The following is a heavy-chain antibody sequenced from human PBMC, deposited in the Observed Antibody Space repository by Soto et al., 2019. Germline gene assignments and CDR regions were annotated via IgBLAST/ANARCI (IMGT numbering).Heavy chain of an antibody. CDR3: AGFFGSGFDY. J-gene: IGHJ4*02. V-gene: IGHV3-48*02. D-gene: IGHD6-19*01. Sequence: EVQLVESGGGLVQPGGSLRLSCVASGFTFSTDSMNWVRQAPGKGLEWVAHISTSGATRYYADSVKGRFTISRDNAKTALYLQMDSLRNEDTALYYCAGFFGSGFDYWGQGTLVTVSS. CDR1: GFTFSTDS. CDR2: ISTSGATR.